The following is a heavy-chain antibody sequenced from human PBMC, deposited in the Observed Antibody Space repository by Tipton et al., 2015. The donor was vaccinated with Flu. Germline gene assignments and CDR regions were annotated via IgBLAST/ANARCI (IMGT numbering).Heavy chain of an antibody. Sequence: LRLSCTVSGGSFSNYYWNWIRQPPGKGLEWIGYIFYTGDTSYNPSLKSRVTISTETSENQFSLKLTSVTAADTAVYYCATLQAPPGPPSWGQGTLVTVSS. V-gene: IGHV4-59*12. D-gene: IGHD6-13*01. CDR1: GGSFSNYY. J-gene: IGHJ5*02. CDR3: ATLQAPPGPPS. CDR2: IFYTGDT.